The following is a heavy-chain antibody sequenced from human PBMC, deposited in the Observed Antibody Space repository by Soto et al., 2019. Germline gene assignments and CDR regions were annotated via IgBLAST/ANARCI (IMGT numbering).Heavy chain of an antibody. CDR2: INPNSGGT. Sequence: ASVKVSCKASRYTFTGYYMHWVRQAPGQGLEWMGWINPNSGGTNYAQKFQGRVTMTRDTSISTVYMELSRLRSDDTAVYYCARTRAVAPLKPFYYYGMDVWGQGTTVTVSS. V-gene: IGHV1-2*02. CDR3: ARTRAVAPLKPFYYYGMDV. D-gene: IGHD6-19*01. J-gene: IGHJ6*02. CDR1: RYTFTGYY.